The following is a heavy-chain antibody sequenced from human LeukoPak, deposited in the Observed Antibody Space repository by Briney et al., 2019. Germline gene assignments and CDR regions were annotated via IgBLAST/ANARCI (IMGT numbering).Heavy chain of an antibody. CDR1: GGSISSHY. V-gene: IGHV4-59*11. D-gene: IGHD2-2*02. J-gene: IGHJ6*03. CDR2: IYYSGST. CDR3: ATAGYRSSTSCYTRARYYYYYMDV. Sequence: MSSETLSLTCTVSGGSISSHYWSWIRQPPGKGLEWIGYIYYSGSTNYNPSLKSRVTISVDTSKNQFSLKLSSVTAADTAVYYCATAGYRSSTSCYTRARYYYYYMDVWGKGTTVTVSS.